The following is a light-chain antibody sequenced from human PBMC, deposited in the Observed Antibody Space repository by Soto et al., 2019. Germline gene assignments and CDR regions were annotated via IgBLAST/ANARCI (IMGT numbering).Light chain of an antibody. CDR3: QLWDRTTDAVV. J-gene: IGLJ2*01. CDR2: YDS. V-gene: IGLV3-21*01. Sequence: SYELTQPPSVSVAPGKTATITCGANNIGSKNVHWYHQKPGQAPVLVIFYDSDRPSGITERFSGSNSGNTATLTISRVEAGDEADYFCQLWDRTTDAVVFGGGTKGPS. CDR1: NIGSKN.